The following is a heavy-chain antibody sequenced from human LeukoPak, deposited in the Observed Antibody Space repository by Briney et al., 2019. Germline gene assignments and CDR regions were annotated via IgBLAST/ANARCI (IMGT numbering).Heavy chain of an antibody. CDR1: GGTFSSYA. J-gene: IGHJ1*01. V-gene: IGHV1-69*05. D-gene: IGHD6-13*01. CDR3: ARGPKQLTLIAAAGIEYFQH. Sequence: ASVKVSCKASGGTFSSYAISWVRQAPGQGLEWMGGIIPIFGTANYAQKFQGRVTITTDESTSTAYMELSSLRSEDTAVYYCARGPKQLTLIAAAGIEYFQHWGQGTLVTVSS. CDR2: IIPIFGTA.